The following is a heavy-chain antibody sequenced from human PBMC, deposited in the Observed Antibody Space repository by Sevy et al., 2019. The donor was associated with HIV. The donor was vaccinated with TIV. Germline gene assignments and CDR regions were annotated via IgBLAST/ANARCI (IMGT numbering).Heavy chain of an antibody. D-gene: IGHD4-17*01. CDR3: AKAASTTEDFDI. CDR2: ISWDGGST. CDR1: GFTFDDYT. V-gene: IGHV3-43*01. Sequence: GGSLRLSCTASGFTFDDYTMHWVRQAPGKGLELVSLISWDGGSTYYADSVKGRFTISRDNSKNSLYLQMNSLRTEDTASYYCAKAASTTEDFDIWGQGTMVTVSS. J-gene: IGHJ3*02.